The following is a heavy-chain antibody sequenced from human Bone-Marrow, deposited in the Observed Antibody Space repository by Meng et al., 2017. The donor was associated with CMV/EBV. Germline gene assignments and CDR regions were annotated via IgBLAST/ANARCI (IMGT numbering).Heavy chain of an antibody. CDR2: INTKSSTT. Sequence: NGNNITWVRQAPGQELEWIGWINTKSSTTRYAQNFQGRITMTRDTSINTVYMEMSSLTSGDTAVYYCAREPSYDFWSGYYYFFDSWGQGTLVTVSS. V-gene: IGHV1-2*02. J-gene: IGHJ4*02. CDR3: AREPSYDFWSGYYYFFDS. CDR1: NGNN. D-gene: IGHD3-3*01.